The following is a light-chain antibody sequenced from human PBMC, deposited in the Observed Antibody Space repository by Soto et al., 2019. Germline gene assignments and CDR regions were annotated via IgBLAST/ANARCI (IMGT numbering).Light chain of an antibody. CDR2: EVA. Sequence: QSALTQPPSVSGSPGQSVTISCTGTSSDVGRYNRVSWYQQSPGTPPKLMIYEVADRPSGVPDRFSGSRSGNTASLTISGLQAEDEGDYYCSSGTSSSTLIFGGGTKLTVL. J-gene: IGLJ2*01. CDR1: SSDVGRYNR. CDR3: SSGTSSSTLI. V-gene: IGLV2-18*02.